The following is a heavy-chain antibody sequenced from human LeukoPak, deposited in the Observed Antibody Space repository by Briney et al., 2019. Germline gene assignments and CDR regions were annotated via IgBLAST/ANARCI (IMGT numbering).Heavy chain of an antibody. CDR2: IIPIFGTA. J-gene: IGHJ4*02. V-gene: IGHV1-69*13. Sequence: SVKVSCKASGGTFSSYAISWVRQAPGQGLEWMGGIIPIFGTANYAQKFQGRVTITADESTSTAYMELSSLRPEDTAVYYCGTNPSGYYDYWGQGTLVTVSS. CDR3: GTNPSGYYDY. CDR1: GGTFSSYA. D-gene: IGHD3-22*01.